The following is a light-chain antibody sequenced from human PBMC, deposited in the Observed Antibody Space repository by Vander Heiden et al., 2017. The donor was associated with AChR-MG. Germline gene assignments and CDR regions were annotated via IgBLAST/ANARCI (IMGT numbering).Light chain of an antibody. CDR2: GAS. J-gene: IGKJ4*01. CDR3: QQDCSSPLT. CDR1: QSISSTY. V-gene: IGKV3-20*01. Sequence: EIVLTQSPGTLSLSPGEGATLSCRASQSISSTYLAWYQQKPGQAPRLLIYGASSRATGIPDRFSGSGSGTDFTLTVSRLEPEDFAVYYCQQDCSSPLTFGGGTKVEIK.